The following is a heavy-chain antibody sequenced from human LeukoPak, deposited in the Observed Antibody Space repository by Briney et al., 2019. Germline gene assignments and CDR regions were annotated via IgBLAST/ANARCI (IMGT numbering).Heavy chain of an antibody. J-gene: IGHJ4*02. V-gene: IGHV4-31*03. CDR1: GGSISSGGYY. CDR2: IYYSGST. Sequence: SETLSLTCTVSGGSISSGGYYWSWIRQHPGKGLEWIGYIYYSGSTYYNPSLKSRVTISVDTSKNQFSLKLSSVTAADTAVYYCARRTFALRDYTIVDYFDYWGQGTLVTVSS. D-gene: IGHD4/OR15-4a*01. CDR3: ARRTFALRDYTIVDYFDY.